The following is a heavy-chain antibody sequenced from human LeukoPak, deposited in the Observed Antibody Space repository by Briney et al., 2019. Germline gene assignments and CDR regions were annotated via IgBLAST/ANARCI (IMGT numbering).Heavy chain of an antibody. CDR1: GYSISSGYY. Sequence: PSETLSLTCTVSGYSISSGYYWGWIRQPPGKGLEWIGSIYHSGSTYYNPSLKSRVTISVDTSKNQFSLKLSSVTAADTAVYYCARESASSGSYGHWGQGTLVTVSS. J-gene: IGHJ4*02. CDR3: ARESASSGSYGH. V-gene: IGHV4-38-2*02. D-gene: IGHD1-26*01. CDR2: IYHSGST.